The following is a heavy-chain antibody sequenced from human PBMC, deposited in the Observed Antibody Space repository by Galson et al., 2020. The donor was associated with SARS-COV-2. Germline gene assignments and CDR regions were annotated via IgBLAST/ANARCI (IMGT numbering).Heavy chain of an antibody. V-gene: IGHV3-30*01. CDR1: GFTFSSYA. CDR3: ARDGYYYDSSVVDY. Sequence: GESLKISCAASGFTFSSYAMHWVRQAPGKGLEWVAVISYDGSNKYYADSVKGRFTISRDNSKNTLYLQMNSLRAEDTAVYYCARDGYYYDSSVVDYWGQGTLVTVSS. CDR2: ISYDGSNK. J-gene: IGHJ4*02. D-gene: IGHD3-22*01.